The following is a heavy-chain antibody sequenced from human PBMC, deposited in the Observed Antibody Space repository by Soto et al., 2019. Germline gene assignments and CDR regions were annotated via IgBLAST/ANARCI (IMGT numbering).Heavy chain of an antibody. D-gene: IGHD3-22*01. V-gene: IGHV3-30*18. CDR3: AKDDYYDSSGYPPPYPPYGMDV. CDR2: ISYDGSNK. CDR1: GFTFISYG. J-gene: IGHJ6*02. Sequence: PGGSLRLSCAASGFTFISYGMHWVRQAPGKGLEWVAVISYDGSNKYYADSVKGRFTISRDNSKNTLYLQMNSLRAEDTAVYYCAKDDYYDSSGYPPPYPPYGMDVWGQGTTVTVSS.